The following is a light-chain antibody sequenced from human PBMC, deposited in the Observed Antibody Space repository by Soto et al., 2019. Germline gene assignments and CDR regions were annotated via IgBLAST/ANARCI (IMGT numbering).Light chain of an antibody. CDR3: PQYNNWPP. V-gene: IGKV3-15*01. CDR2: GES. Sequence: EILMTQSPATLSVSPGERSTLSCRASQSVSSNLAWYQQKPGQDPRILIYGESTRATGIQARFSGSGSGTEFTLTISSLQSEDFAVYYCPQYNNWPPLGKGNKVDIK. CDR1: QSVSSN. J-gene: IGKJ1*01.